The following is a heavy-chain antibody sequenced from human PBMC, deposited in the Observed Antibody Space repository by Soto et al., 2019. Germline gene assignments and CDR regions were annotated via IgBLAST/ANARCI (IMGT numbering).Heavy chain of an antibody. Sequence: QVQLVESGGGVVQPGRSLRLSCAASGFTFTSNPMHWVRQAPGKGLEWVAVVSYDGSNKYYADSVKGRFTISRDNSKNTLSRQMNSLRAEDTAVYYCARDPNPAAAAYYCHFGMDVWGQGTTVTVSS. D-gene: IGHD6-13*01. CDR2: VSYDGSNK. CDR3: ARDPNPAAAAYYCHFGMDV. CDR1: GFTFTSNP. V-gene: IGHV3-30-3*01. J-gene: IGHJ6*02.